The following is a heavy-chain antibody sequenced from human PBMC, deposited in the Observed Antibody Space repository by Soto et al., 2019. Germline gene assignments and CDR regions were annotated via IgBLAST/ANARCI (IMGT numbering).Heavy chain of an antibody. CDR2: IYWDDDK. CDR1: GFPLSTGGEG. V-gene: IGHV2-5*02. J-gene: IGHJ6*02. Sequence: SGPTLVNPTQPLTLTCRFSGFPLSTGGEGVGWIRQPAGKALVWLALIYWDDDKRYSPSLRSRLTISKDTSKHQVVLTMTNMDPVDTATYYCARLLWFGESPPSYYYYGMDVWGQGTTVTVSS. CDR3: ARLLWFGESPPSYYYYGMDV. D-gene: IGHD3-10*01.